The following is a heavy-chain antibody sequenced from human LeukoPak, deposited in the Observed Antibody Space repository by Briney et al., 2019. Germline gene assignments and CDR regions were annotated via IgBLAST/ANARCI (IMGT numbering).Heavy chain of an antibody. D-gene: IGHD1-26*01. J-gene: IGHJ4*02. CDR2: MSYSGTT. CDR1: GGSISSSSSY. Sequence: SETLSLTCTVSGGSISSSSSYWGCIRQPPGKGLEWIASMSYSGTTYYNPSLKSRVTISVDTSKNQFSLKLRSVTATDTAVYFCASLRNGWELTDWGQGTLVTVSS. V-gene: IGHV4-39*01. CDR3: ASLRNGWELTD.